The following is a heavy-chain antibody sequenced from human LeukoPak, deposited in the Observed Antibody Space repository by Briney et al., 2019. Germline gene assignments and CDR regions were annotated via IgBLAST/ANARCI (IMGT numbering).Heavy chain of an antibody. Sequence: PGGSLRLSCAASGFTFSSYAMHWVRQDPGKGLEWVAVISYDGSNKYYADSVKGRFTISRDNSKNTLYLQMNSLRAEDTAVYYCARGYCSGGSCDPLDYWGQGTLVTVSS. J-gene: IGHJ4*02. CDR3: ARGYCSGGSCDPLDY. V-gene: IGHV3-30*04. CDR2: ISYDGSNK. D-gene: IGHD2-15*01. CDR1: GFTFSSYA.